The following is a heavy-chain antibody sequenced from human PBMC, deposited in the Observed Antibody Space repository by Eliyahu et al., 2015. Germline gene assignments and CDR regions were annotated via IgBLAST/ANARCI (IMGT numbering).Heavy chain of an antibody. CDR2: IWYDGSTE. Sequence: QVQLVESGGAVVQPGRSLRLSCAGXGFIFSDYGMHWVRXAPGKGLGWVAVIWYDGSTEYYADSVKGRFTISRDNSKNTLSLQMNSLRVEDTAAYYCVRGYDYGGNYFDYWGHGTLVTVST. V-gene: IGHV3-33*01. CDR1: GFIFSDYG. D-gene: IGHD4-23*01. CDR3: VRGYDYGGNYFDY. J-gene: IGHJ4*01.